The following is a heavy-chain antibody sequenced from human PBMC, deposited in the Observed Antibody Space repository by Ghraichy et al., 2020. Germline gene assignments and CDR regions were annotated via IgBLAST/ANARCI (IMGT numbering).Heavy chain of an antibody. V-gene: IGHV3-7*01. D-gene: IGHD1-1*01. Sequence: GGSLRLSCAASGFSFSNYWMTWVRQAPGKGLEWVANIGQDGNEIYYVDSVKGRFTISRDNAKNSLYLQMNSLRAEDTAVYYCARPRQPTYYYAMDVWGQGTTVTVSS. J-gene: IGHJ6*02. CDR1: GFSFSNYW. CDR3: ARPRQPTYYYAMDV. CDR2: IGQDGNEI.